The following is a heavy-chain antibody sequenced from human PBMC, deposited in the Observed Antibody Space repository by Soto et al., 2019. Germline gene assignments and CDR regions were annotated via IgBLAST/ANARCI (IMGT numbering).Heavy chain of an antibody. CDR3: ASEWVGVTAPDY. CDR2: INAGNGNT. J-gene: IGHJ4*02. D-gene: IGHD2-21*02. Sequence: QVQLVQSGAEEKKPGASVKVSCKASGYTFTSYAMHWVRQAPGQRLEWMGWINAGNGNTKYSQKFQGRVTITRDTTANTAYMELCSLRSEDTAVYYCASEWVGVTAPDYWGQGALVTVSS. CDR1: GYTFTSYA. V-gene: IGHV1-3*05.